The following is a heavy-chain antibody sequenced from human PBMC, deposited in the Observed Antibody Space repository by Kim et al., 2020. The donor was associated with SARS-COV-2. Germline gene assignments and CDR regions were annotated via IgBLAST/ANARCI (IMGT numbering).Heavy chain of an antibody. CDR1: GFTFSDYY. D-gene: IGHD6-19*01. V-gene: IGHV3-11*06. CDR3: ARTAVAGEDYYYYGMDV. J-gene: IGHJ6*02. CDR2: ISSSSSYT. Sequence: GGSLRLSCAASGFTFSDYYMSWIRQAPGKGLEWVSYISSSSSYTNYADSVKGRFTISRDNAKNSLYLQMNSLRAEDTAVYYCARTAVAGEDYYYYGMDVWGQGTTVTVSS.